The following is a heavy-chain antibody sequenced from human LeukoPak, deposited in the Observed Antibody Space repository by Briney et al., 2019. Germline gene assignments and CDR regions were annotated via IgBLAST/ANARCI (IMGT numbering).Heavy chain of an antibody. CDR2: VAPYNGHT. D-gene: IGHD3-10*01. V-gene: IGHV1-18*01. CDR3: ARGFSGSSPSDY. CDR1: RYSFTNYG. J-gene: IGHJ4*02. Sequence: GASVKVSCKASRYSFTNYGVNWVRQAPGQGLEWVGWVAPYNGHTNYAQKFQGRVTLTTDTSTNTAYMELRSLKSDDTAVYYCARGFSGSSPSDYWGQGTLVTVAS.